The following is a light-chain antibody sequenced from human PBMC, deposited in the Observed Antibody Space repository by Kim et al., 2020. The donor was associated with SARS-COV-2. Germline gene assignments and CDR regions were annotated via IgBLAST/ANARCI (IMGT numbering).Light chain of an antibody. CDR3: QSYGSSAP. V-gene: IGKV3-20*01. J-gene: IGKJ2*01. CDR2: GAS. Sequence: SLAPGERATLSCRASQSVSSSYLAWYQQNPGQAPRLLMYGASSRATGTPDRFSGSGSGTDFTLTISRLEPEDFAVYYCQSYGSSAPFG. CDR1: QSVSSSY.